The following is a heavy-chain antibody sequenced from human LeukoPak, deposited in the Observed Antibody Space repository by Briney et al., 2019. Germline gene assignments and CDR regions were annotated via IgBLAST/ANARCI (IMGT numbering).Heavy chain of an antibody. Sequence: PSETLSLTCTVSGDSISSYYWSWIRQPAGKGLEWIGRIYTSGSTNYSPSLKSRVTISVDTSKNQFSLKLSSVTAADTAVYYCARDRFNDYRTGGFDYWGQGTLVTVSS. CDR1: GDSISSYY. J-gene: IGHJ4*02. CDR3: ARDRFNDYRTGGFDY. V-gene: IGHV4-4*07. D-gene: IGHD4-11*01. CDR2: IYTSGST.